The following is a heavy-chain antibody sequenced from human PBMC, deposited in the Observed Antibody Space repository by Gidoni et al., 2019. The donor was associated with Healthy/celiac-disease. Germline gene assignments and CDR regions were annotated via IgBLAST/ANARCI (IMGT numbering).Heavy chain of an antibody. V-gene: IGHV3-33*01. J-gene: IGHJ3*02. CDR1: GFTFSSYG. D-gene: IGHD2-15*01. Sequence: QVQLVESGGGVVQPGRSLRLSCAASGFTFSSYGMHWVRQAPGKGLEWVAVIWYDGSNKYYADSVKGRFTISRDNSKNTLYLQMNSLRAEDTAVYYCARGPVVVVAAHDAFDIWGQGTMVTVSS. CDR2: IWYDGSNK. CDR3: ARGPVVVVAAHDAFDI.